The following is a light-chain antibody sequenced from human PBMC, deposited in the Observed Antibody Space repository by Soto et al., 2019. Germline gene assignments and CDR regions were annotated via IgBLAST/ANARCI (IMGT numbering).Light chain of an antibody. Sequence: QSVLTQPPSVSGSPGQSVTISCTGTSSDIGRYDRVSWYQQPPGAAPKLIIYEVSNRPSGVPDRFSGSKSGNTASLTISGLQAEDEADYFCSSYTSTSTLLFGGGTKLTV. CDR1: SSDIGRYDR. CDR2: EVS. CDR3: SSYTSTSTLL. V-gene: IGLV2-18*02. J-gene: IGLJ2*01.